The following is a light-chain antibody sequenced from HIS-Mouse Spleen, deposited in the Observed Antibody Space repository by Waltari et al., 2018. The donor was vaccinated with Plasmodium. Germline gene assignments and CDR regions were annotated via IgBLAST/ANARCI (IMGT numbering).Light chain of an antibody. J-gene: IGLJ3*02. CDR1: SGINVVPYR. CDR3: MIWHSSAWV. Sequence: QAVLTQPSSLSASPGASASLTCTLRSGINVVPYRITLYRHKPGSPPQYLLRYKSDSEKQQGSGVPSRFSGSKEASANAGMLLISGLQSEDEADYYCMIWHSSAWVFGGGTKLTVL. CDR2: YKSDSEK. V-gene: IGLV5-45*03.